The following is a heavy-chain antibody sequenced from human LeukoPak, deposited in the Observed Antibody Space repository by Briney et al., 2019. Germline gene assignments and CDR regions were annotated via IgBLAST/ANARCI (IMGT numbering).Heavy chain of an antibody. CDR3: AKREGFDY. J-gene: IGHJ4*02. V-gene: IGHV3-30*18. CDR2: ISYDGSNK. Sequence: PGRSLRLTCAASGFTFSSYGMHRVRQAPGKGLEWVAVISYDGSNKYYADSVKGRFTISRDNSKNTLYLQMNSLRAEDTAVYYCAKREGFDYWGQGTLVTVSS. CDR1: GFTFSSYG.